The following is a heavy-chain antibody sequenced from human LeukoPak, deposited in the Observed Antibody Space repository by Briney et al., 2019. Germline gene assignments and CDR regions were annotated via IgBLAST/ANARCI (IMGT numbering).Heavy chain of an antibody. CDR3: ARDQRTVGYYGMDV. CDR2: IYYSGST. D-gene: IGHD1-26*01. J-gene: IGHJ6*02. CDR1: GGSISGNH. V-gene: IGHV4-59*01. Sequence: SETLSLTCTVSGGSISGNHWSGVRRPPGKGLEWIGYIYYSGSTNYNPSLKSRVTISVDTSKNQFSLKLRSVTAADTAVYYCARDQRTVGYYGMDVWGRGTTVTVSS.